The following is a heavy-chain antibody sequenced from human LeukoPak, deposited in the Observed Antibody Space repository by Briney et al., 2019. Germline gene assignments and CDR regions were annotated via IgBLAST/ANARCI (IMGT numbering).Heavy chain of an antibody. V-gene: IGHV4-59*11. CDR1: AASFSSHY. J-gene: IGHJ3*02. Sequence: PSETLSLTCAVSAASFSSHYWTWIRQSPGKGLEWIGYISYIGSTNYNPSLKSRVTISIGTSRNQFSLKLRSVTAADTAVYYCARDLVTVTKGFDIWGQGTMVSVSS. CDR2: ISYIGST. CDR3: ARDLVTVTKGFDI. D-gene: IGHD4-17*01.